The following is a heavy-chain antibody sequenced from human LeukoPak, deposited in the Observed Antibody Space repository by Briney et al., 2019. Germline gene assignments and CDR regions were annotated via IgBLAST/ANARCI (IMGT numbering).Heavy chain of an antibody. J-gene: IGHJ4*02. CDR2: ISAYNGNT. CDR1: GYTFTSYG. D-gene: IGHD3-3*01. V-gene: IGHV1-18*01. Sequence: ASVKVSCKASGYTFTSYGISWVRQAPGQGLEWMGWISAYNGNTNYAQKLQGRVTMTTDTSTSTAYMELRSLRSDDTAVYYCAKQLSGYYSFYYFDYWGQGTLVTVSS. CDR3: AKQLSGYYSFYYFDY.